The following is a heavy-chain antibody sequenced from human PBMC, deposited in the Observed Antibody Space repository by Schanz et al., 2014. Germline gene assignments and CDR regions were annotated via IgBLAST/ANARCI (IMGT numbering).Heavy chain of an antibody. CDR3: AKVRYSSGWRGDYFDE. D-gene: IGHD6-25*01. CDR2: IYIGGNT. J-gene: IGHJ4*02. V-gene: IGHV3-66*01. Sequence: EVQLVESGGGLVKPGGSLRLSCATSGLTFTSAWMSWVRQAPGKGLEWVSFIYIGGNTYYADSVKGRFTISRDNSKNTLYLQMNSLRAEDTAVYYCAKVRYSSGWRGDYFDEWGQGTLVTVSS. CDR1: GLTFTSAW.